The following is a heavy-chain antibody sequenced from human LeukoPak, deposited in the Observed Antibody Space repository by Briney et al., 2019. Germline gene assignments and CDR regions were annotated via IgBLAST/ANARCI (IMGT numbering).Heavy chain of an antibody. CDR3: ARVPASSSWYENWFDP. Sequence: SVKVSCKASGGTFSSYAISWVRQAPGQGLEWMGGIIPIFGTATYAQKFQGRVTITTDESTSTAYMELSSLRSEDTAVYYCARVPASSSWYENWFDPWGQGTLVTVSS. CDR2: IIPIFGTA. V-gene: IGHV1-69*05. CDR1: GGTFSSYA. J-gene: IGHJ5*02. D-gene: IGHD6-13*01.